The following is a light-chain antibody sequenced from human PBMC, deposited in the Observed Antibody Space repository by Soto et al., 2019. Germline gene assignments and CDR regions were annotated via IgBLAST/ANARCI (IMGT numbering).Light chain of an antibody. CDR3: QQYGSSPWT. CDR1: RSVSSSY. J-gene: IGKJ1*01. CDR2: GAS. V-gene: IGKV3-20*01. Sequence: EIVLTQSPGTLSLSPGERATLSCRASRSVSSSYLAWYQQKPGQAPRLLIYGASSRATGIPDRFSGSGPGTDFTLTISRLEPEDFAVYYCQQYGSSPWTFGQGTKVEIK.